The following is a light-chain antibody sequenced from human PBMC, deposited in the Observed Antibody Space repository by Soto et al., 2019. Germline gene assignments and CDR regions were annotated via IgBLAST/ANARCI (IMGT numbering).Light chain of an antibody. J-gene: IGKJ1*01. V-gene: IGKV1-6*01. CDR3: LQDINYPWT. CDR1: QGIGNA. CDR2: GAS. Sequence: IQMTQSPSSLSASVGDRVTISCRASQGIGNALGWYQQKPGKPPKVLIYGASNLQSGVPPRFSGSGSGTDLTLAISRLQPEDYANHYCLQDINYPWTFGQGTKVDIK.